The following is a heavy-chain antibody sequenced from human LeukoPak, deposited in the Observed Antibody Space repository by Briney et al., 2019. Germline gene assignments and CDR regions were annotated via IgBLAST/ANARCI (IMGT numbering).Heavy chain of an antibody. CDR2: ISSSSSYI. CDR1: GFTFSSYS. V-gene: IGHV3-21*01. CDR3: AGGLPRSMVVAASWFDP. Sequence: GGSLRLSCAASGFTFSSYSMNWVRQAPGKGLEWVSSISSSSSYIYYADSVKGRFTISRDNAKNSLYLQMNSLRAEDTAVYYCAGGLPRSMVVAASWFDPWGQGTLVTVSS. D-gene: IGHD2-15*01. J-gene: IGHJ5*02.